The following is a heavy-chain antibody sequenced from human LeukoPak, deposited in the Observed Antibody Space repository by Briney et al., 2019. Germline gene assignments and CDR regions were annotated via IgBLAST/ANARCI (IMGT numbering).Heavy chain of an antibody. V-gene: IGHV4-39*01. CDR3: ARQGGRTKTWNGPPSS. CDR1: GDSISTRSCH. CDR2: IFYGGSP. J-gene: IGHJ4*02. D-gene: IGHD1-1*01. Sequence: SETLSLTCTVSGDSISTRSCHWVWIRQPPGKGLEYIGSIFYGGSPYYNSSLESRVTISVDTSKNQFSLKLSSVTAADTAMYYCARQGGRTKTWNGPPSSWGQGTLVTVSS.